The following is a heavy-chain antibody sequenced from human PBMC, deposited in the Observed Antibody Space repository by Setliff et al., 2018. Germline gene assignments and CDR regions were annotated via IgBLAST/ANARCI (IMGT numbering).Heavy chain of an antibody. CDR3: ASDPSYASSPYYYLEV. CDR1: GFTFSSYN. V-gene: IGHV3-48*01. CDR2: ISSSGSTI. Sequence: GGSLRLSCAASGFTFSSYNMNWVRQAPGKGLEWVSYISSSGSTIYYADSVRGRFTVSRDNARNSLYLQMNSLRGDDAAVYYCASDPSYASSPYYYLEVWGKGTTVTVSS. J-gene: IGHJ6*03. D-gene: IGHD6-13*01.